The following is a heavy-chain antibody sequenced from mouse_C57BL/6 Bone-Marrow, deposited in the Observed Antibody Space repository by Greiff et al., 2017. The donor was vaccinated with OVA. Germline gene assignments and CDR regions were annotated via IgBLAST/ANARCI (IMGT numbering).Heavy chain of an antibody. D-gene: IGHD1-1*01. J-gene: IGHJ2*01. CDR2: IYPGSGST. CDR3: AVYYYGSSPYYFDY. V-gene: IGHV1-55*01. CDR1: GYTFTSYW. Sequence: QVHVKQPGAELVKPGASVKMSCKASGYTFTSYWITWVKQRPGQGLEWIGDIYPGSGSTNYNEKFKSKATLTVDTSSSTAYMQLSSLTSEDSAVYYCAVYYYGSSPYYFDYWGQGTTLTVSS.